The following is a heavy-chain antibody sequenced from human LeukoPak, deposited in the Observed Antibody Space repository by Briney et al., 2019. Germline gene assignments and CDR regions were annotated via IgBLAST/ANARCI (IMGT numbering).Heavy chain of an antibody. CDR3: ARAHLTYYYGSGTYYYFFGLDV. V-gene: IGHV1-8*01. D-gene: IGHD3-10*01. J-gene: IGHJ6*02. CDR2: MNPDSGNT. Sequence: GASVKVSCKASGYTFTSYDINWVRQATGQGLEWMGWMNPDSGNTDFAQKFQGRVTMTRNSSISTAYMELRSLSSEDTAVYYCARAHLTYYYGSGTYYYFFGLDVWGPGTTVTVSS. CDR1: GYTFTSYD.